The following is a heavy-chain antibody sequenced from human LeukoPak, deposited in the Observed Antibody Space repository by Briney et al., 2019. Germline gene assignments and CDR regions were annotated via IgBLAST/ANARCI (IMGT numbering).Heavy chain of an antibody. D-gene: IGHD3-10*01. CDR2: IIPIFATT. V-gene: IGHV1-69*06. CDR1: GGTFSSYA. J-gene: IGHJ3*02. Sequence: SVKVSCKASGGTFSSYAFSWVRQAPGQGLEWMGGIIPIFATTNYAQKFQGRVTITADKSTSTAYMELRSLRSEDTAVYYCATMIRGALRAFDIWGQGTKVTVSS. CDR3: ATMIRGALRAFDI.